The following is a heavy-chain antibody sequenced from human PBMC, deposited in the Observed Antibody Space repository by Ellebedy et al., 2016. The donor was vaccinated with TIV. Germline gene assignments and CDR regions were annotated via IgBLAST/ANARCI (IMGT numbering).Heavy chain of an antibody. CDR1: GFTFSNAW. CDR2: IKRKNGGGTT. V-gene: IGHV3-15*01. Sequence: GESLKISXAASGFTFSNAWMSWVRQAPGKGLEWVGRIKRKNGGGTTDYASPVKGRFTVSRDDSKNTLYLQMNSLKTEDTAVYYCTADLTCSGGSCYENWFDPWGQGTLVTVSS. CDR3: TADLTCSGGSCYENWFDP. J-gene: IGHJ5*01. D-gene: IGHD2-15*01.